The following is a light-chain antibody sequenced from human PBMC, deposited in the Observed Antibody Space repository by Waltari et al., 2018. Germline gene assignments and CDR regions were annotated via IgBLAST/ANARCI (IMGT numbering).Light chain of an antibody. CDR1: QSVTTN. Sequence: EIVMTQSPASLSLSPGERATLSSRPSQSVTTNLAWYQQKPAQTPRLLIYGPSTRAAGIPVRFSGSGSGTEFTLTVSGLQSEDFAIYYCQQYNDWPPWTFGQGTKVEIK. CDR3: QQYNDWPPWT. CDR2: GPS. V-gene: IGKV3-15*01. J-gene: IGKJ1*01.